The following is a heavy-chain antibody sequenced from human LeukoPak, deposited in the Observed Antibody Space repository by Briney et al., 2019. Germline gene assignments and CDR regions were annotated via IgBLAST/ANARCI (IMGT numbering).Heavy chain of an antibody. D-gene: IGHD3-16*01. Sequence: PGGSMRLSCAASGFTFSSYGMHGCRQAPGKGLEWVAVIWYDGINKYYASSLKGRFTISRDNSKNTLYLQMNSLRAEDTAVYYCARDRWGAFDIWGQGTMVTVSS. CDR3: ARDRWGAFDI. CDR1: GFTFSSYG. V-gene: IGHV3-33*01. J-gene: IGHJ3*02. CDR2: IWYDGINK.